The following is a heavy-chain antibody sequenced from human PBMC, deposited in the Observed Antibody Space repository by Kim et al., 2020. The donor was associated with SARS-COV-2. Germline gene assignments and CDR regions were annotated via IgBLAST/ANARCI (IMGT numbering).Heavy chain of an antibody. Sequence: GGSLRLSCAASGFTFSSYAMHWVRQAPGKGLEWVAVISYDGSNKYYADSVKGRFTISRDNSKNTLYLQMNSLRAEDTAVYYCARGPLHSGLGFWGQGTLVTVSS. D-gene: IGHD2-15*01. CDR3: ARGPLHSGLGF. V-gene: IGHV3-30-3*01. J-gene: IGHJ4*02. CDR1: GFTFSSYA. CDR2: ISYDGSNK.